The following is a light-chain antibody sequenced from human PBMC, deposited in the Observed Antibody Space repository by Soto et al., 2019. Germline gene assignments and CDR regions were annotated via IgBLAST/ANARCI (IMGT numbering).Light chain of an antibody. Sequence: QSGLTQPASVSGAPGQSIAISCTGPSSDVGGYNYVSWYQHHPGKAPKLMVYDISNRPSGVSNRFSGSKSGNTASLTISGLQAEDEADYYCSSYTSSSTYVFGTGTKVTVL. CDR1: SSDVGGYNY. J-gene: IGLJ1*01. CDR3: SSYTSSSTYV. CDR2: DIS. V-gene: IGLV2-14*03.